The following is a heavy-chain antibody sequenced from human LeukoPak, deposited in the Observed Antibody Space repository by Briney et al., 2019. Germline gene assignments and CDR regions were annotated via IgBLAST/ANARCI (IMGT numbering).Heavy chain of an antibody. V-gene: IGHV3-33*01. D-gene: IGHD3-22*01. CDR1: GFTFSYYG. CDR2: IWYDGSNK. J-gene: IGHJ3*02. Sequence: GGSLRLSCAASGFTFSYYGMHWVRQAPGKGLEWVAVIWYDGSNKYYADSVKGRFTISRDNSKNTLYLQMNSLRAEDSALYYCARGGRGSAAVVAPRSFDIWGQGTMVTVSS. CDR3: ARGGRGSAAVVAPRSFDI.